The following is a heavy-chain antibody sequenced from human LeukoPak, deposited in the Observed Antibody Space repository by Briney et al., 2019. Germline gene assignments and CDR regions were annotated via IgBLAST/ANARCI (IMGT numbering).Heavy chain of an antibody. Sequence: GASVKVSCKASGGTFISYAISWVRQAPGQGLEWMGGIIPIFGTANYAQKFQGRVTITADESTSTAYMELSSLRSEDTAVYYCARGVGAITYYFDYWGQGTLVTVSS. V-gene: IGHV1-69*13. CDR2: IIPIFGTA. J-gene: IGHJ4*02. CDR1: GGTFISYA. D-gene: IGHD1-26*01. CDR3: ARGVGAITYYFDY.